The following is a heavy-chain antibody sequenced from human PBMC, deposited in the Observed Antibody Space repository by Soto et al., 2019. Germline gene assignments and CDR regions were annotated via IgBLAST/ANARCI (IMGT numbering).Heavy chain of an antibody. CDR2: IRGSGANA. D-gene: IGHD6-13*01. CDR1: GFTFDDYA. V-gene: IGHV3-23*01. J-gene: IGHJ4*02. Sequence: EVQLLESGGGLVQPGGSLRLSCAASGFTFDDYAMSWVRQAPGKGLEWVSAIRGSGANAYYADSVKGRFTVSRDNSKNTLFLQMNSLRAEDTAVYYCTIDRHAAGPIPYWGQGTLVTVSS. CDR3: TIDRHAAGPIPY.